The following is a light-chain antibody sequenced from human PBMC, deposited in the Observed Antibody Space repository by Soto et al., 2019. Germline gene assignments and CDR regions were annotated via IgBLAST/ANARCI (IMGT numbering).Light chain of an antibody. Sequence: QSALTQPASVSGSPGQSITISCTGTSSDVGGYNYVSWYQQHPGKAPKLMIYEVSHRPSGVSNRFSGSKSGNTASLAISGLQSEDEADYYCAAWDDSLNGWVFGGGTKVTVL. V-gene: IGLV2-14*01. CDR2: EVS. CDR3: AAWDDSLNGWV. J-gene: IGLJ3*02. CDR1: SSDVGGYNY.